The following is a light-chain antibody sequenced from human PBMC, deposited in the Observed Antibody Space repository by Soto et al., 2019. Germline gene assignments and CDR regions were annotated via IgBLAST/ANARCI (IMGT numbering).Light chain of an antibody. Sequence: EIVLTQSPGTLSFSPGGKTTLSCRARQSVTNFLAWYQQKPGQSPSLLIYNASHRATGIPARFSGSGSGTDFTLTISSLEPEDFAVYYCQQRYRWPETFGQGTKVDIK. J-gene: IGKJ1*01. CDR1: QSVTNF. CDR3: QQRYRWPET. CDR2: NAS. V-gene: IGKV3-11*01.